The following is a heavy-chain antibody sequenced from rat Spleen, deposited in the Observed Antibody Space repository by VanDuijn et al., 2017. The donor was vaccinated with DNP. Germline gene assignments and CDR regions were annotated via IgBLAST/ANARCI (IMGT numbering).Heavy chain of an antibody. V-gene: IGHV2-15*01. CDR1: GFSLTSYG. CDR3: TGGGSTIYPFTY. J-gene: IGHJ3*01. Sequence: QVQLKESGPGLVQSSQTLSLTCTVSGFSLTSYGVSWVRQPPGKGLEWVGAIWSGGSTDYNSALRSRLSFSTDPSRNQVFLNMDSLQSEDTAIYFCTGGGSTIYPFTYWGQGTLVTVSS. CDR2: IWSGGST. D-gene: IGHD1-2*01.